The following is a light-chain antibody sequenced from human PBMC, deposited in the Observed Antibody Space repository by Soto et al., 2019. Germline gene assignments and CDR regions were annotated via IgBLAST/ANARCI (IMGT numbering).Light chain of an antibody. Sequence: EFVLTQSPGTLYLSQGERATLSCMASQTVRNNYLAWYQQKPGQAPRLLIYDASSRATGIPDRFSGGGSGTDFTLTISRLEPEDFAVYYCQQFSSYPLTFGGGTKVDIK. CDR1: QTVRNNY. V-gene: IGKV3-20*01. CDR2: DAS. J-gene: IGKJ4*01. CDR3: QQFSSYPLT.